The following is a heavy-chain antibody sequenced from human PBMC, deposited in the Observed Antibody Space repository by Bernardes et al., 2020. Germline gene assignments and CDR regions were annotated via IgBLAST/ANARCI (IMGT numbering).Heavy chain of an antibody. CDR2: LDWDDDK. CDR3: ERTLRGSYSECYFDY. Sequence: SGPTLLNPTPTLTVTCTFSGFSLRTSGMCVSWIRQPSGRALESLARLDWDDDKYYSTSLKTRHTLSKDTSKNQVVLTLTNMDPVDTATYYCERTLRGSYSECYFDYGSQGTLVTGSS. V-gene: IGHV2-70*11. CDR1: GFSLRTSGMC. J-gene: IGHJ4*02. D-gene: IGHD2-15*01.